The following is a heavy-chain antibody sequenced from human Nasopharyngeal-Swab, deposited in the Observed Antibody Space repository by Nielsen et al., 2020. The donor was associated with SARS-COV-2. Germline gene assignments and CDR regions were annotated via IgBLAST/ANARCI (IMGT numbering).Heavy chain of an antibody. CDR1: GFTFSSYG. D-gene: IGHD1-26*01. CDR3: ARAAYSGSYYGAFDT. Sequence: GESLKISCAASGFTFSSYGMHWVRQAPGKGLEWVAVIWYDGSNKYYADSVKGRFTISRDNSKNTLYLQMNSLRAEDTAVYYCARAAYSGSYYGAFDTWGQGTMVTVSS. J-gene: IGHJ3*02. CDR2: IWYDGSNK. V-gene: IGHV3-33*01.